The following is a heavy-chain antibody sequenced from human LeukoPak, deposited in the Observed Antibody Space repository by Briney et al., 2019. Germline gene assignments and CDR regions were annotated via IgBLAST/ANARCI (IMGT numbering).Heavy chain of an antibody. D-gene: IGHD2-2*02. Sequence: PGGSLRLSCAASGFTFSDYYMSWIRQAPGKGLEWVSYISSSGSTIYYADSVKGRFTISRDNSKNTLYLQMNSLRAEDTAVYYCARRYCSSTSCYMDYYYYYMDVWGKGTTVTVSS. V-gene: IGHV3-11*04. CDR1: GFTFSDYY. CDR2: ISSSGSTI. J-gene: IGHJ6*03. CDR3: ARRYCSSTSCYMDYYYYYMDV.